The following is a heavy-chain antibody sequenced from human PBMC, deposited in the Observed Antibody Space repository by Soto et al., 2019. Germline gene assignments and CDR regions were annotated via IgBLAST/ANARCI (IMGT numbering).Heavy chain of an antibody. D-gene: IGHD3-3*01. CDR3: ARFGNRDYDFWSGYPRDAFDI. CDR2: IYYSGST. V-gene: IGHV4-59*08. J-gene: IGHJ3*02. CDR1: GVSISSYY. Sequence: SETLSLTCTVSGVSISSYYWSWIRQPPGKGLEWIGHIYYSGSTNYNPSLKSRVTISVDTSKNQFSLKLSSVTAADTAVYYCARFGNRDYDFWSGYPRDAFDIWGQGTMVTVSS.